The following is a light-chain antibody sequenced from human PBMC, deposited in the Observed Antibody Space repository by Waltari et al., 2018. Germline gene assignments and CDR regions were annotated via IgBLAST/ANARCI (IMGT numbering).Light chain of an antibody. V-gene: IGLV2-14*03. CDR2: DVS. CDR1: SSDVGGYNY. CDR3: TSYTTSNIL. J-gene: IGLJ2*01. Sequence: QSALTQPASVSGSPGQSITISCTGTSSDVGGYNYVSWYQQHPGKAPKLMIYDVSKRPSGVSNRFSGSKSGNTASLTISGLQAEDEADYHCTSYTTSNILFGGGTKLTVL.